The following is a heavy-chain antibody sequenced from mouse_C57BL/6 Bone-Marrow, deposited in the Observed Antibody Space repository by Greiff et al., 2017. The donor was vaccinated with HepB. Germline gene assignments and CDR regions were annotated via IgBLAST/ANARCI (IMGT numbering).Heavy chain of an antibody. CDR1: GFSFNTYA. Sequence: EVMLVESGGGLVQPKGSLKLSCAASGFSFNTYAMNWVRQAPGKGLEWVARIRSKSNNYATYYADSVKDRFTISRDDSESMLYLQMNNLKTEDTAMYYCVREWLLRAMDYWGQGTSVTVSS. CDR2: IRSKSNNYAT. D-gene: IGHD2-3*01. V-gene: IGHV10-1*01. CDR3: VREWLLRAMDY. J-gene: IGHJ4*01.